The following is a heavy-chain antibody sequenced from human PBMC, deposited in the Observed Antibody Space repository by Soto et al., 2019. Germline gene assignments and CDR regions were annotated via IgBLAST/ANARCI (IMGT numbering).Heavy chain of an antibody. CDR2: IKSKADGSTK. CDR1: EITVSNVW. J-gene: IGHJ4*01. CDR3: ATLRPGSHGYSF. Sequence: PGRFRRLSFASLEITVSNVWMTWIRQSPGKGLEWVGRIKSKADGSTKEYGTPVKDRFIISRDDSKNTVNLQMHALRTEDTAFYYCATLRPGSHGYSFWGHGALVTVSS. D-gene: IGHD3-16*01. V-gene: IGHV3-15*01.